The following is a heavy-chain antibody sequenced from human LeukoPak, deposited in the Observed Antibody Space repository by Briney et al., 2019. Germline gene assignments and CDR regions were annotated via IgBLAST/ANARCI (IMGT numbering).Heavy chain of an antibody. J-gene: IGHJ4*02. V-gene: IGHV4-34*01. D-gene: IGHD3-9*01. CDR3: ARSSSVRYFDWLISY. CDR1: GGSFSGYY. Sequence: SETLSLTCAVYGGSFSGYYWSWIRQPPGKGLEWIGEINHSGSTNYNPSLKSRVTISVDTSKNQFSLKLSSVTAADTAVYYCARSSSVRYFDWLISYWGQGTLVTVSS. CDR2: INHSGST.